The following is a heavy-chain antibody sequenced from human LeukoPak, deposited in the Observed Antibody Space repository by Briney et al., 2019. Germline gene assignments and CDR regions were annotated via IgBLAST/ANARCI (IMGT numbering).Heavy chain of an antibody. CDR1: GFTFSSYG. Sequence: PGGSLRLSCAASGFTFSSYGMHWVRQAPGKGLEWVAVISYDGSNKYYADSVKGRFTISRDNSKNTLYLRMNSLRAEDTAVYYCARPLGGFDYWGQGTLVTVSS. CDR2: ISYDGSNK. V-gene: IGHV3-30*03. CDR3: ARPLGGFDY. D-gene: IGHD3-16*01. J-gene: IGHJ4*02.